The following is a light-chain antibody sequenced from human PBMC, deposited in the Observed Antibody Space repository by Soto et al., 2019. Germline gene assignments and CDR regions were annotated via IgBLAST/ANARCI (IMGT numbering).Light chain of an antibody. CDR3: QQYDNWPPYT. CDR1: QSVSSN. V-gene: IGKV3-15*01. CDR2: GAC. Sequence: EIVMTQSPATLSVSPGERATLSCRASQSVSSNFAWYQQKPGQGPRRLIYGACTRANGIPARFSGSGSGTEFTLTISSLQSEDFAVYYCQQYDNWPPYTFGQGTKLEIK. J-gene: IGKJ2*01.